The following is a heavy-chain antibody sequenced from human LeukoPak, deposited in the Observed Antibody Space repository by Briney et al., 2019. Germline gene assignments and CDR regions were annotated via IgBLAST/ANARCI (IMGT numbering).Heavy chain of an antibody. J-gene: IGHJ6*03. CDR3: ARAYCSSTSCYKGYYYYYYMDV. CDR2: IYPGDSDT. V-gene: IGHV5-51*01. CDR1: GYSFTSYW. Sequence: GESLKISCKGSGYSFTSYWIGWVRQTPGKGLEWMGIIYPGDSDTRYSPSFQGQVTISADKSISTAYLQWSSLKASDTAMYYCARAYCSSTSCYKGYYYYYYMDVWGKGTTVTVSS. D-gene: IGHD2-2*02.